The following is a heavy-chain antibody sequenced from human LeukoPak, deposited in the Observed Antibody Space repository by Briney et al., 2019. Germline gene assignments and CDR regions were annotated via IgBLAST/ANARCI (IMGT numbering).Heavy chain of an antibody. CDR3: ARGRGGSYDY. CDR2: IKSNGGKA. J-gene: IGHJ4*02. D-gene: IGHD1-26*01. V-gene: IGHV3-64*02. Sequence: GGSLRLSCAASGFIFSDYAMHWVRQAPGKGLKYVSSIKSNGGKAFYADSVKDRFSISRDNSKNTLNLQMGSLRAEDMAVYYCARGRGGSYDYWGQGILVTVSS. CDR1: GFIFSDYA.